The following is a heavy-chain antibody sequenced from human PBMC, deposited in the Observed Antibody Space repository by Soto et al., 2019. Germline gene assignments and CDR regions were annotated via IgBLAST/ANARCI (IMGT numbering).Heavy chain of an antibody. CDR3: RLDVKNSGYDLLLDY. J-gene: IGHJ4*02. CDR2: IIPIFGTA. D-gene: IGHD5-12*01. CDR1: GGTFSSYA. Sequence: ASVKVSCKASGGTFSSYAISCVRQAPGQGLEWMGGIIPIFGTANYAQKFQGRVTITADESTSTAYMELSSLRSEDTAVYYCRLDVKNSGYDLLLDYWGQGTLVTVSS. V-gene: IGHV1-69*13.